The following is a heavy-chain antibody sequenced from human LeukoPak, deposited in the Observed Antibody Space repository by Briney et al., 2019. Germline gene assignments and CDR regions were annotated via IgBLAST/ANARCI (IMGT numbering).Heavy chain of an antibody. D-gene: IGHD6-13*01. Sequence: GGSLRLSCAASGFTFSSYSMNWVRQAPGKGLEWVSSISSSSSYIYYADSVKGRFTISRDNAKNSLYLQMNSLRAEDTAVYYCAKDAGYSSSWFLYYFDYWGQGTLVTVSS. CDR2: ISSSSSYI. CDR1: GFTFSSYS. V-gene: IGHV3-21*01. CDR3: AKDAGYSSSWFLYYFDY. J-gene: IGHJ4*02.